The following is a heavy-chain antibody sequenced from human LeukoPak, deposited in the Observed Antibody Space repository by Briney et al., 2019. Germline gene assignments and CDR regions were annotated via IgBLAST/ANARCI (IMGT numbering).Heavy chain of an antibody. Sequence: SETLSLTCAVYGGSFSGYYWSWIRQPPGKGLEWIGEINHSGSTNYNPSLKSRVTISVDTSKNQFSLKLSSVTAADTAVYCCASYEGATGYFDYWGQGTLVTVSS. J-gene: IGHJ4*02. V-gene: IGHV4-34*01. CDR2: INHSGST. CDR1: GGSFSGYY. D-gene: IGHD1-26*01. CDR3: ASYEGATGYFDY.